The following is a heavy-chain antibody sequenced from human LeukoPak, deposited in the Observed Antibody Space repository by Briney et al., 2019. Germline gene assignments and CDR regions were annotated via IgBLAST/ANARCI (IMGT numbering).Heavy chain of an antibody. CDR2: ISGSGGST. CDR3: VKDLTVTTDYFDY. CDR1: GLTFSSYA. D-gene: IGHD4-17*01. Sequence: GGSLRLSCAASGLTFSSYAMSWVRQAPGKGLEWVSAISGSGGSTYYADSVKGRFTISRDNSKNTLYLQMNSLRAEDTAVYYCVKDLTVTTDYFDYWGQGTLVTVSS. J-gene: IGHJ4*02. V-gene: IGHV3-23*01.